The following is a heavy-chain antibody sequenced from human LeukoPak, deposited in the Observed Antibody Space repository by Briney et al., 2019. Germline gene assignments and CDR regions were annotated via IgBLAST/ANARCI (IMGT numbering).Heavy chain of an antibody. CDR2: IIPIFGTA. Sequence: SVKVSXKASGGTFSSYAISWVRQAPGQGLEWMGRIIPIFGTANYAQKFQGRVTITTDESTSTAYMELSSLRSEDTAVYYCARDLAVAGTNWFDPWGQGTLVTVPS. J-gene: IGHJ5*02. CDR3: ARDLAVAGTNWFDP. CDR1: GGTFSSYA. D-gene: IGHD6-19*01. V-gene: IGHV1-69*05.